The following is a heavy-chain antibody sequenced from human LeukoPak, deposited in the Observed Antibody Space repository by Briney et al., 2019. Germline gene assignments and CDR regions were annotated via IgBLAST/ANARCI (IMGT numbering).Heavy chain of an antibody. V-gene: IGHV1-2*02. D-gene: IGHD3-22*01. CDR3: ARERAPNKLTGIVVVRLTN. CDR2: INPNSGGT. CDR1: GYTFTGYY. J-gene: IGHJ4*02. Sequence: ASVKVSCKASGYTFTGYYMHWLRLAPGQGLEWMGWINPNSGGTNYAQKFQGRVTMTRDTSISTAYMELSRLRSDDTAVYYCARERAPNKLTGIVVVRLTNWGQGTLVTVSS.